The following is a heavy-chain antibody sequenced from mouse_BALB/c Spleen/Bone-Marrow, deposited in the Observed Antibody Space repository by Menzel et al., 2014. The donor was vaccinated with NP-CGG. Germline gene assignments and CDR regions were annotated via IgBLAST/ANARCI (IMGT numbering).Heavy chain of an antibody. CDR2: ILPGSGTA. Sequence: VQLQQSGAELMKPGASVKISCKATGYTFSNYWIDWVKQRPGHGLEWIGEILPGSGTANYNEKFKGKATFTADTSSNTAYMQLSSLTSEDSALYYCARVSVVPYYFDFWGQGTTLTVSS. CDR3: ARVSVVPYYFDF. CDR1: GYTFSNYW. V-gene: IGHV1-9*01. D-gene: IGHD1-1*01. J-gene: IGHJ2*01.